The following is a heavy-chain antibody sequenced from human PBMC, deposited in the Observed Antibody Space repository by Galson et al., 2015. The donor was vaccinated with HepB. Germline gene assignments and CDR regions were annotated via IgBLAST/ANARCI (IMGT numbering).Heavy chain of an antibody. V-gene: IGHV5-51*01. CDR2: IYAGDSET. CDR3: ARRSSWYSVGYYYGMDV. D-gene: IGHD2-15*01. Sequence: QSGAEVKKPGESLKISCKGSGYSFTSYWIAWVRQMPGKGLEWMGIIYAGDSETRYSPSLQGQVTISADKSTSTAYLQWSSLKASDTAIYYCARRSSWYSVGYYYGMDVWGQGTAVTVSS. CDR1: GYSFTSYW. J-gene: IGHJ6*02.